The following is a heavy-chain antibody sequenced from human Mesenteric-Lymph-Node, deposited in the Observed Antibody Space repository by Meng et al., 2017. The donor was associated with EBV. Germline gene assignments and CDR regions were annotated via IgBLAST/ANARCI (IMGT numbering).Heavy chain of an antibody. D-gene: IGHD3-16*01. J-gene: IGHJ4*02. CDR1: GDSFSAYY. CDR2: VIHSGNT. CDR3: ATGWGKANY. Sequence: GPLQGWGPGLLKPSESLSLTCDGYGDSFSAYYWRWIRQPPGRGLEWIGDVIHSGNTSYSPSLKSRVTISVDTSKRQFSLKLRSMTAADTAAYYCATGWGKANYWGQGTLVTVSS. V-gene: IGHV4-34*12.